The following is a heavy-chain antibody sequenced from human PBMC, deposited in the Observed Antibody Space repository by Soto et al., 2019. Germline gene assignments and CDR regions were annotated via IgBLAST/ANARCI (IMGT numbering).Heavy chain of an antibody. CDR3: ARDPGRYYYMNV. CDR1: GGSISSGVYY. Sequence: QVQLQESGPGLVKPSQTLSLTCNVSGGSISSGVYYWSWIRQHPGKGLEWIGYIYYSGRNYYNTYLKSKDTISVDTSKTKFSLKMSSVTAADTAEYHCARDPGRYYYMNVWGKATTETDSS. CDR2: IYYSGRN. J-gene: IGHJ6*03. V-gene: IGHV4-31*01.